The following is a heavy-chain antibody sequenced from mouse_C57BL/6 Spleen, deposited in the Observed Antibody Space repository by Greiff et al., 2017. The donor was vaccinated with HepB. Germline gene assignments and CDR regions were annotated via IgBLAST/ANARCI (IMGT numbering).Heavy chain of an antibody. CDR1: GYTFTSYW. J-gene: IGHJ2*01. Sequence: QVQLKESGAELVRPGSSVKLSCKASGYTFTSYWMHWVKQRPIQGLEWIGNIDPSDSETHYNQKFKDKATLTVDKSSSTAYMQLSSLTSEDSAVYYCARSLSIYYFDYWGQGTTLTVSS. V-gene: IGHV1-52*01. CDR3: ARSLSIYYFDY. CDR2: IDPSDSET.